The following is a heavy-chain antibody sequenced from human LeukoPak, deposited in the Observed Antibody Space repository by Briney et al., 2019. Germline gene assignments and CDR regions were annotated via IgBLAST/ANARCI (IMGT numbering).Heavy chain of an antibody. CDR2: ISSSSYI. J-gene: IGHJ6*03. V-gene: IGHV3-21*01. CDR3: ARANGDFTHYYYMDV. Sequence: GGSLRLSCAASGFTFSSYAMNWVRQAPGKGLEWVSSISSSSYIYYADSVKGRFTISRDNAKNSLYLQMNSLRAEDTAVYYCARANGDFTHYYYMDVWGKGTTVTVSS. D-gene: IGHD7-27*01. CDR1: GFTFSSYA.